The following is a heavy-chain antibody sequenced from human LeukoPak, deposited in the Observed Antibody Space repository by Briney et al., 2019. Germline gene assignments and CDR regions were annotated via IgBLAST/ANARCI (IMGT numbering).Heavy chain of an antibody. J-gene: IGHJ3*02. CDR1: GGTFSSYA. V-gene: IGHV1-69*05. CDR3: ARGVAVAGDAFDI. Sequence: GASVKVSCKASGGTFSSYAISWVRQAPGQGLEWMGGIIPIFGTANYAQKFQGRVTITTDESTNTAYMELSSLRSEDTAVYYCARGVAVAGDAFDIWGQGTMVTVSS. CDR2: IIPIFGTA. D-gene: IGHD6-19*01.